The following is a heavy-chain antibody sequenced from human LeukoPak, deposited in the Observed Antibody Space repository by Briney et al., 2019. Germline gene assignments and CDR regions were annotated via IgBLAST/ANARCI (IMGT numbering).Heavy chain of an antibody. J-gene: IGHJ6*03. CDR2: ISSSSSYI. D-gene: IGHD6-13*01. Sequence: GGSLRLSCAASGFTFSSYSMNWVRQAPGKGLEWVSSISSSSSYIYYADSVKGRFTISRDNAKNSLYLQMNSLRAEDTAVYYCARAKARTAVAAAGLYYYYYMDVWGKGTTVTVSS. CDR3: ARAKARTAVAAAGLYYYYYMDV. CDR1: GFTFSSYS. V-gene: IGHV3-21*01.